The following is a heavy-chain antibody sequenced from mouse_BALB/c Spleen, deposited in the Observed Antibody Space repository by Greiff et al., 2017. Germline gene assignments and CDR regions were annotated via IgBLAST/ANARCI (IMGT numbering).Heavy chain of an antibody. CDR2: IDPENGDT. V-gene: IGHV14-4*02. Sequence: EVQRVESGAELVRSGASVKLSCTASGFNIKDYYMHWVKQRPEQGLEWIGWIDPENGDTEYAPKFQGKATMTADTSSNTAYLQLSSLTSEDTAVYYCNAGDYDPFAYWGQGTLVTVSA. CDR1: GFNIKDYY. J-gene: IGHJ3*01. D-gene: IGHD2-4*01. CDR3: NAGDYDPFAY.